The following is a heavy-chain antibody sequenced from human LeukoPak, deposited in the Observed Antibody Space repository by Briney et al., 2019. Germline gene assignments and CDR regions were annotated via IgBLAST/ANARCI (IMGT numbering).Heavy chain of an antibody. CDR3: ARSVPNASGRNI. J-gene: IGHJ4*02. V-gene: IGHV4-59*01. Sequence: SETLSLTCTVSGGSISSYYWSWIRQSPGKGLEWIGYIYYSGSTNYNPSLKSRVTISVDTSKNQFSLKLTSVTAADTAVYYCARSVPNASGRNIWGQGTLVTVSS. CDR2: IYYSGST. CDR1: GGSISSYY. D-gene: IGHD6-19*01.